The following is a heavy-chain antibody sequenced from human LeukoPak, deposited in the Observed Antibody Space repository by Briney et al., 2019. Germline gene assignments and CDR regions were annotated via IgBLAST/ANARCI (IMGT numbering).Heavy chain of an antibody. Sequence: GGSLRLSCAASGFIVSSNYMTWVRQAPGKGLEWVSIIYSGGGTYYADSVRGRFAISRDNSENALYLQMNSLRADDTAVYYCARGGYGGYDSDHWGQGTLVTVSS. CDR2: IYSGGGT. CDR3: ARGGYGGYDSDH. J-gene: IGHJ4*02. V-gene: IGHV3-66*01. D-gene: IGHD5-12*01. CDR1: GFIVSSNY.